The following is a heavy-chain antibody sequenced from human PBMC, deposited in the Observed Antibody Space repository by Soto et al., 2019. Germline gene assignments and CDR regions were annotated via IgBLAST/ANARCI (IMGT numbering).Heavy chain of an antibody. Sequence: VHLVESGGGLVRPGGSLRLSCAGFISGYSMIWVRQAPGKGLEWLSHISSSGIFTDYADSVKGRFTIARDNAKNSLYLQMTGLRAEDTAVYPCATDEFSVHYWGQGTLVTVSS. CDR2: ISSSGIFT. V-gene: IGHV3-21*04. D-gene: IGHD3-10*01. J-gene: IGHJ4*02. CDR3: ATDEFSVHY. CDR1: FISGYS.